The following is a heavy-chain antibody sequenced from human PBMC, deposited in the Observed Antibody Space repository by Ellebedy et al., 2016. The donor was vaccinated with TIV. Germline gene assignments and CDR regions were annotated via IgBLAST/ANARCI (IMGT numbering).Heavy chain of an antibody. Sequence: GGSLRLSXVTSGFSFSYHGIHWVRQAPGKGLEWVAVISYDGSKKYYVDSVKGRFTISRDNSKNTLHLQMNSLRIEDTAMYYCAKDGGGAAANTWGQGTLVTVSS. CDR2: ISYDGSKK. CDR3: AKDGGGAAANT. CDR1: GFSFSYHG. V-gene: IGHV3-30*18. D-gene: IGHD6-13*01. J-gene: IGHJ4*02.